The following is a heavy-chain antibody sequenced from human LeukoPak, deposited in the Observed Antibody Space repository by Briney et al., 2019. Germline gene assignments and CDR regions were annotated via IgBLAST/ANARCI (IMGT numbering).Heavy chain of an antibody. J-gene: IGHJ4*02. CDR2: IYYSGST. CDR1: GGSISSSSYY. D-gene: IGHD3-3*01. Sequence: SETLSLTCTVSGGSISSSSYYWGWIRPPPGKGLEWIGSIYYSGSTYYNPSLKSRVTISVDTSKNQFSLKLSSVTAADTAVYYCARIYDFWSGPQFDYWGRGTLVTVSS. CDR3: ARIYDFWSGPQFDY. V-gene: IGHV4-39*07.